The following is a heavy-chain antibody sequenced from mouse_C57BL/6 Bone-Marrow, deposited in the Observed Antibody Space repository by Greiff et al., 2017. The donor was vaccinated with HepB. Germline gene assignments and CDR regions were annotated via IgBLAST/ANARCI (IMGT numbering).Heavy chain of an antibody. J-gene: IGHJ2*01. CDR1: GYTFTSYW. CDR3: ASDYDGNFDY. V-gene: IGHV1-50*01. CDR2: IDPSDSYT. Sequence: QVQLQQPGAELVKPGASVKLSCKASGYTFTSYWTQWVKQRPGQGLEWIGQIDPSDSYTNYNQKFKGKATLTVDTSSSTAYMQLSSLTSEDSAVYYCASDYDGNFDYWGQGTTLTVSS. D-gene: IGHD2-4*01.